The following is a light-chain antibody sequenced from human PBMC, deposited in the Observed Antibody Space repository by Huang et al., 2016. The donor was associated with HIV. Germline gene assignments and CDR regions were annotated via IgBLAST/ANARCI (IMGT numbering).Light chain of an antibody. J-gene: IGKJ2*01. CDR2: GAS. CDR3: QQYNKWPPYT. CDR1: ESILRN. Sequence: VMTQSPATLSVSPGERVTLSCRASESILRNLAWYQQRPGQPPRLLIDGASVRLPGIPDRCRGSGSGTEFSLTISSLQSEDFAVYYCQQYNKWPPYTYGQGTKLEIK. V-gene: IGKV3-15*01.